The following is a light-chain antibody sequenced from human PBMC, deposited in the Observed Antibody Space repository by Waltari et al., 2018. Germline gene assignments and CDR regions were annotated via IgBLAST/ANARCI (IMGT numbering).Light chain of an antibody. V-gene: IGLV2-11*01. CDR3: CSYAGSYTSWV. CDR1: RSDVGGYNY. Sequence: QSALTQPRSVSGSPGQSVTISCTGTRSDVGGYNYVSWYQQPPGKAPKLMIYDVSKRPSGVPDRFSGSKSGNTASLTISGLQAEDEADYYCCSYAGSYTSWVFGGGTKLTVL. CDR2: DVS. J-gene: IGLJ3*02.